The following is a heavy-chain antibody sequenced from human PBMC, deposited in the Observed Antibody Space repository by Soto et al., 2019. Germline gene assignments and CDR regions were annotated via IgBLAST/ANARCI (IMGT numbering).Heavy chain of an antibody. Sequence: PGGSLRLSCAGSGFKFADYALAWVRQAPGKGLEWVTSISGAAHGSFTADSVRGRFTVSRDNSKDTLFLQMNNLRAEDTAIYYCAKTPMEPVMVYYYYGMDVWGQGTTVTVSS. CDR3: AKTPMEPVMVYYYYGMDV. CDR2: ISGAAHGS. V-gene: IGHV3-23*01. J-gene: IGHJ6*02. CDR1: GFKFADYA. D-gene: IGHD5-18*01.